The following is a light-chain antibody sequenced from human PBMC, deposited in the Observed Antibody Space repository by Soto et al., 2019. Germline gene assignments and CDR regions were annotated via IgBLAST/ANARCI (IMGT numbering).Light chain of an antibody. V-gene: IGLV2-23*01. CDR2: EGT. Sequence: QSVLTQPASVSGSPGQSITISCTGTSNDVGSYNLVSWYQQHPGKAPKVMIYEGTKRPSGVSNRFSGSKSGNTASLTISGLQAEDEADYYCCSYAGSNTPVVFGGGTKLTVL. J-gene: IGLJ2*01. CDR3: CSYAGSNTPVV. CDR1: SNDVGSYNL.